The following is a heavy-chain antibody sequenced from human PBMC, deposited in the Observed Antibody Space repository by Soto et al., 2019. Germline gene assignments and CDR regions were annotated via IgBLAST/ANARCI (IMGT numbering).Heavy chain of an antibody. CDR3: ATQNYGDYSVS. CDR2: IIPILGIA. Sequence: QVPLVQSGAEVKKPGSSVKVSCKASGGTFSSYTISWVRQAPGQGLEWMGRIIPILGIANYAQKFQGRVTITADKSASTVYMVLCSMRSEDTAVYYCATQNYGDYSVSWGQGTLVTVSS. D-gene: IGHD4-17*01. V-gene: IGHV1-69*02. J-gene: IGHJ4*02. CDR1: GGTFSSYT.